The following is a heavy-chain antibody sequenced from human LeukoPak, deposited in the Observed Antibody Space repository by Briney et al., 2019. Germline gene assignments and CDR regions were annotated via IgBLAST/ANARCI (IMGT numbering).Heavy chain of an antibody. J-gene: IGHJ3*02. CDR3: ARDGLRNIPLGATRGAFDI. D-gene: IGHD1-26*01. V-gene: IGHV4-61*01. CDR2: IYYSGST. CDR1: GGSISSGSYY. Sequence: PSETLSLTCTVSGGSISSGSYYWSWIRQPPGKGLEWIGYIYYSGSTNYNPSLKSRVTISVDTSKNQFSLKLSSVTAADTAVYYCARDGLRNIPLGATRGAFDIWGQGTMVTVSS.